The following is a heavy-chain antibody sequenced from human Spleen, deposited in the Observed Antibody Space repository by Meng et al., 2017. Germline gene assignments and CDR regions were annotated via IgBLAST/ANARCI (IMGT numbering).Heavy chain of an antibody. CDR3: ARDDDGNLDY. CDR2: IKKDGSEK. CDR1: GFSFSNYW. Sequence: GESLKISCAASGFSFSNYWMAWVRQAPGKGLEWVDNIKKDGSEKYFVDSVKGRFLISRDNANNSLYLQMSSLRAEDTAVYYCARDDDGNLDYWGQGTLVTVSS. D-gene: IGHD3-22*01. J-gene: IGHJ4*02. V-gene: IGHV3-7*01.